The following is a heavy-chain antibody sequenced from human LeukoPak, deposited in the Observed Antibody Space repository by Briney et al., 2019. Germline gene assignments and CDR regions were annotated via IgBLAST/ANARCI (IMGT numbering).Heavy chain of an antibody. CDR1: GFTFSSYS. V-gene: IGHV3-48*04. J-gene: IGHJ6*02. D-gene: IGHD6-13*01. CDR2: ISSSSSTI. Sequence: GGSLRLSCAASGFTFSSYSMNWVRQAPGKGLEWVSYISSSSSTIYYADSVEGRFTISRDNAKNSLYLQMNSLRAEDTAVYYCASTGSSWYYYYGMDVWGQGTTVTVSS. CDR3: ASTGSSWYYYYGMDV.